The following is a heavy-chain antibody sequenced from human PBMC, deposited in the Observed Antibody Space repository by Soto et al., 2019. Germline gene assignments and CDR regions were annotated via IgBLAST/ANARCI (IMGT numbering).Heavy chain of an antibody. Sequence: GASLKISCQGSRYSFITYWIAWVRQKPGKGLEWMGIIDPADSETKYSPSFQGQVTISADKSINTAYLQWSSLKASDTAKYYCARLGQGGYVQGMDVWGQGTTVTVSS. CDR3: ARLGQGGYVQGMDV. CDR2: IDPADSET. CDR1: RYSFITYW. J-gene: IGHJ6*02. V-gene: IGHV5-51*01. D-gene: IGHD5-18*01.